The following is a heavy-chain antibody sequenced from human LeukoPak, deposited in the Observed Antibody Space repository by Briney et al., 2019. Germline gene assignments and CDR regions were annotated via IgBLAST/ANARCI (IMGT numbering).Heavy chain of an antibody. CDR2: IWYGGSNK. J-gene: IGHJ5*02. Sequence: PGRSLTLSCAASGFTFSSYGMHWVRQAPGKGLEWVAVIWYGGSNKYYANSVKGRFTISRDNSKNTPYLQMNSLRAEDTAVYYCARGYGDRLDCFDPWGQGTLVTVSS. CDR1: GFTFSSYG. D-gene: IGHD4-17*01. V-gene: IGHV3-33*01. CDR3: ARGYGDRLDCFDP.